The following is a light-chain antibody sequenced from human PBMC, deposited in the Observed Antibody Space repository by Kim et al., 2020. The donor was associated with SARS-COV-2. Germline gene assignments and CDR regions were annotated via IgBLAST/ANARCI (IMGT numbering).Light chain of an antibody. J-gene: IGKJ1*01. CDR2: DAS. CDR1: QTMMKW. CDR3: QQYKASWT. Sequence: PASVGDRGTTTGRAIQTMMKWLAWYQRKPGKAPKLLFNDASSLEGGAPSRFSGSGSETEFPPTISGLQPDDLATYYCQQYKASWTFGQGTKVDIK. V-gene: IGKV1-5*01.